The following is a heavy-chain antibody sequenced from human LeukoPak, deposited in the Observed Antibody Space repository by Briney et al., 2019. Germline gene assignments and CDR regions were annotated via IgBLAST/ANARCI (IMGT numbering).Heavy chain of an antibody. CDR2: INWNGGST. J-gene: IGHJ4*02. V-gene: IGHV3-20*04. CDR3: ARDRLSGSYVPWLPDY. CDR1: GFSFDDYG. D-gene: IGHD1-26*01. Sequence: GGSLRLSCAASGFSFDDYGMSWVRQAPGKGLEWVSGINWNGGSTGYVDSVKGRFTISRDNAKNSLYLQMNSLRAEDTALYYCARDRLSGSYVPWLPDYWGQGTLVTVSS.